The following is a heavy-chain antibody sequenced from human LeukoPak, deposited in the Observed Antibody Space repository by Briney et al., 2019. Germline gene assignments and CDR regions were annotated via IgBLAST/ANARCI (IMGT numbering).Heavy chain of an antibody. V-gene: IGHV1-8*01. CDR2: MNPNSGNT. J-gene: IGHJ6*03. Sequence: ASVKVSCKASGYTFTSYDINWVRQATGQGLEWMGWMNPNSGNTGYAQKFQGRVTMTRNTSISTVYMELSSLRSGDTAVYYCAKGRSYDFWSGYYYYGATYYYYMDVWGKGTTVTVSS. CDR1: GYTFTSYD. CDR3: AKGRSYDFWSGYYYYGATYYYYMDV. D-gene: IGHD3-3*01.